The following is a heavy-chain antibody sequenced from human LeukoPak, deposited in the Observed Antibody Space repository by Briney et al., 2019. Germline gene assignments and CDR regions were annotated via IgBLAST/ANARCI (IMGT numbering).Heavy chain of an antibody. CDR3: ARHSYGKFDY. Sequence: KASETLSLTCSIPGGSISNYYWSWIRQSAGKGLEWIGRIYSSGNTNYNPSLESRVTLSVDTSKNQISLKLTSVTAADTAVYYCARHSYGKFDYVGQGTLVTVSS. CDR1: GGSISNYY. V-gene: IGHV4-4*07. CDR2: IYSSGNT. D-gene: IGHD5-18*01. J-gene: IGHJ4*02.